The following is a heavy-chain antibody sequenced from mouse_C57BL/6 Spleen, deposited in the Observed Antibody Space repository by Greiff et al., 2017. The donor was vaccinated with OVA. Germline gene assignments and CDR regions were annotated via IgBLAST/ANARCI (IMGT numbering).Heavy chain of an antibody. CDR2: IDPETGGT. D-gene: IGHD1-1*01. CDR1: GYTFTDYE. Sequence: VQLQESGAELVRPGASVTLSCKASGYTFTDYEMHWVKQTPVHGLEWIGAIDPETGGTAYNQKFKGKAILNADKSSSTAYMELRSLTSEDSAGYYCTRKIYYYGSSHGYFDVWGTGTTVTVSS. V-gene: IGHV1-15*01. J-gene: IGHJ1*03. CDR3: TRKIYYYGSSHGYFDV.